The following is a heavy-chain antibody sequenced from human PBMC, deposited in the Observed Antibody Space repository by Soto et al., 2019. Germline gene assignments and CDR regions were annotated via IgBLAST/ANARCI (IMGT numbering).Heavy chain of an antibody. CDR1: GYSFTNYL. CDR2: IYLGDSDT. D-gene: IGHD3-16*01. CDR3: ARDNVWKEGFSAITSFAP. J-gene: IGHJ5*02. V-gene: IGHV5-51*01. Sequence: PGESLKISCKGSGYSFTNYLICWVRQMPGKGLEWMGTIYLGDSDTRYSPSFQGRVTISADKSISAAYLQRGSLKASDGAMYYWARDNVWKEGFSAITSFAPCGQGTLVT.